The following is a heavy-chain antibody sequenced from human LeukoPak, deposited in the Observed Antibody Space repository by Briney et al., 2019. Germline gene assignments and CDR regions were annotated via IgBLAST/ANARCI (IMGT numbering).Heavy chain of an antibody. Sequence: GGSLRLSCAASGFTLSSYWMSWVRQAPGKGLEWVANIKQDGSEKYYVDSVKGRFTISRDNAKNSLYLQTNSLRAEDTAVYYCARDGGRNGDSPPYYFDYWGQGTLVTVSS. CDR1: GFTLSSYW. CDR2: IKQDGSEK. CDR3: ARDGGRNGDSPPYYFDY. D-gene: IGHD4-17*01. J-gene: IGHJ4*02. V-gene: IGHV3-7*01.